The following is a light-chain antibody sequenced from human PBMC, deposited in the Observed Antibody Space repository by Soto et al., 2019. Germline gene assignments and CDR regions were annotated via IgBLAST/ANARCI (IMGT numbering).Light chain of an antibody. CDR2: EAS. CDR1: QTIGNK. Sequence: EIMLAKSPSTLSVYTGERVTLSCRATQTIGNKLAWYQQKPGQAPRLLMYEASNRATGIPPRFSGSGSGTDFTLTISSLEPEDSAVYYCQQRHRWPITFGQGTRLEI. V-gene: IGKV3-11*01. J-gene: IGKJ5*01. CDR3: QQRHRWPIT.